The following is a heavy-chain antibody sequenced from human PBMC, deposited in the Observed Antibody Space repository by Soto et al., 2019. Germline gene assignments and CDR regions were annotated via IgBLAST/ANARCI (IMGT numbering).Heavy chain of an antibody. CDR1: GGTLSRSA. V-gene: IGHV1-69*01. J-gene: IGHJ4*02. CDR3: GTGSSWTKVES. Sequence: QVQLVQSGAEVKKPGPSVKVSCKASGGTLSRSAISWVRQAPGQGLEWMGGIIPIFGPAIYAQKFRGRVSIIADESTRTAYMEMSSLRSDDTAVYYCGTGSSWTKVESWGQGTLVTVSS. CDR2: IIPIFGPA. D-gene: IGHD6-13*01.